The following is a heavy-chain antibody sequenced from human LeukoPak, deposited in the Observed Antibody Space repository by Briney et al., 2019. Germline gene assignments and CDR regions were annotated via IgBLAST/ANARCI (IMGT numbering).Heavy chain of an antibody. D-gene: IGHD6-19*01. Sequence: SETLSLTCTVSGGSISSYYWSWLRQPPGKGLEWLGYIYYSGSTNYNPSLKSRVTISVDTSKNQFSLKLSSVTAADTAVYYCARAKQRIAVAGGGGMDVWGKGTTVTVSS. J-gene: IGHJ6*04. CDR3: ARAKQRIAVAGGGGMDV. CDR1: GGSISSYY. V-gene: IGHV4-59*01. CDR2: IYYSGST.